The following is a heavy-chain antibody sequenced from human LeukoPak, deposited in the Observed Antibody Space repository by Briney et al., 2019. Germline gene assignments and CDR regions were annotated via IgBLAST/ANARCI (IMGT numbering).Heavy chain of an antibody. CDR1: GFIFSTYG. J-gene: IGHJ6*02. V-gene: IGHV3-30*02. D-gene: IGHD3-10*01. Sequence: GGSLRLSCAASGFIFSTYGMHWVRQAPGKGLEWVAFIQFDGSEKFYADSVKGRFTISRDNSKNTLYLQMNSLRAEDTAVYYCAKEVGYGSGSYYRAEYYYGMDVWGQGTTVTVSS. CDR3: AKEVGYGSGSYYRAEYYYGMDV. CDR2: IQFDGSEK.